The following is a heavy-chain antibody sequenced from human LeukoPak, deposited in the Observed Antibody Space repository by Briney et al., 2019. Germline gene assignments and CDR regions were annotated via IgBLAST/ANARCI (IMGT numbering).Heavy chain of an antibody. J-gene: IGHJ6*03. CDR3: ARDSTVDDEEVTIDGFYYYYYYMDV. CDR2: LKKKGGSS. CDR1: GFSFEDHG. Sequence: GGSLQISCEPTGFSFEDHGVSWARQVPGRGLEWVCGLKKKGGSSAYGDSVKGRFTIYRDKAKNSVHLQMNNVRVAHPGIYFCARDSTVDDEEVTIDGFYYYYYYMDVWGTGTMVIVSS. D-gene: IGHD1-1*01. V-gene: IGHV3-20*04.